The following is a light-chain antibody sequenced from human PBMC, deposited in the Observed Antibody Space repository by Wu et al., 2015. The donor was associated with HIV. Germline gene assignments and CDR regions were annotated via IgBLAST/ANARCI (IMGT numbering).Light chain of an antibody. CDR2: GAS. CDR1: QSVSSN. Sequence: EIVMTQSPATLSVSPGERATLSCRASQSVSSNLAWYQQKPGQAPRLLIYGASTRATGIPARFTLTISSMQSEDFAVYYCQQYNNWPPATFGQGTKVEIK. CDR3: QQYNNWPPAT. V-gene: IGKV3-15*01. J-gene: IGKJ1*01.